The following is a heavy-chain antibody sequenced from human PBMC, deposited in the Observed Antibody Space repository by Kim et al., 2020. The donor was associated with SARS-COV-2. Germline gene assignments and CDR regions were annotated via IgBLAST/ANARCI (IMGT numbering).Heavy chain of an antibody. J-gene: IGHJ5*02. V-gene: IGHV4-59*01. CDR2: IYYSGST. Sequence: SETLSLTCTVSGGSISSYYWSWIRQPPGKGLEWIGYIYYSGSTNYNPSLKSRVTISVDTSKNQFSLKLSSVTAADTAVYYCARGWGTTVVTPGWFDPWGQGTLVTVSS. CDR1: GGSISSYY. CDR3: ARGWGTTVVTPGWFDP. D-gene: IGHD4-17*01.